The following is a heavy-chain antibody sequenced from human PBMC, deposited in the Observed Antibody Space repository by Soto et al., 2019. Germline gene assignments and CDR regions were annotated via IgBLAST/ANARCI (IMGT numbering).Heavy chain of an antibody. CDR3: ATRKLEHNWFDP. J-gene: IGHJ5*02. CDR1: GFTFSSYE. Sequence: GGSLRLSCAASGFTFSSYEMNWVRQAPGKGLEWVSYISSSGSTIYYADSVKGRFTISRDNAKNSLYLQMNSLRAEDTAVYYCATRKLEHNWFDPWGQGTLVTVSS. CDR2: ISSSGSTI. D-gene: IGHD1-1*01. V-gene: IGHV3-48*03.